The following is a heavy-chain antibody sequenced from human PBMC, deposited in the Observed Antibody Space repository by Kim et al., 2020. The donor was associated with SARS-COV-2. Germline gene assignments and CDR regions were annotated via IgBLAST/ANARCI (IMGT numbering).Heavy chain of an antibody. CDR1: GGSISSGDYY. CDR3: ARAVYYDSSGYYLDPAHDY. D-gene: IGHD3-22*01. CDR2: IYYSGST. Sequence: SETLSLTCTVSGGSISSGDYYWSWIRQPPGKGLEWIGYIYYSGSTYYNPSLKSRVTISVDTSKNQFSLKLGSVTAADTAGYYCARAVYYDSSGYYLDPAHDYWGQGTLVTVSS. V-gene: IGHV4-30-4*01. J-gene: IGHJ4*02.